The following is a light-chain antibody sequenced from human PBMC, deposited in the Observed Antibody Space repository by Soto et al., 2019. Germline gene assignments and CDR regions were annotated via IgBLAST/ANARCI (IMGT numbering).Light chain of an antibody. J-gene: IGKJ4*01. Sequence: EIIMTQSPSTLSVSPGGRATLSCRASQRVSSNLAWYQQKPVQAPLLLIYGTSTRATGITPRFSGSGSVTEFTLTISSLQSEDFAVSVGQQYNNWPLTFGGGTKVEIK. CDR2: GTS. CDR1: QRVSSN. CDR3: QQYNNWPLT. V-gene: IGKV3-15*01.